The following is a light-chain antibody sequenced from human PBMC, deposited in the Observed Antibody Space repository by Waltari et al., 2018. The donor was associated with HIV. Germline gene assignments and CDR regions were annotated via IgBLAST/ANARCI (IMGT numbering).Light chain of an antibody. V-gene: IGLV2-14*01. Sequence: QSALTQPASVSGSPGQSITISCAGPSSDVGHYNLVSWYQQHPAKAPSLIVFEVTTRPSGLSSRCSGSKSDNSASLTISGLQAEDEADYYCCSYTTSDTWVFGGGTKLTVL. CDR1: SSDVGHYNL. CDR2: EVT. CDR3: CSYTTSDTWV. J-gene: IGLJ3*02.